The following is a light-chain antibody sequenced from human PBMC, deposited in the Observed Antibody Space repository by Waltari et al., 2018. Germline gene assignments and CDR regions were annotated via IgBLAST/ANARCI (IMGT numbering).Light chain of an antibody. Sequence: DIQGTKSPSSLSASVGASGTITCRASQNIKNYLSWYQHKAGKAPKLLIYTASTLHSGVPLRFSGSGSGTDFTLVISSLQPEDFATYYCQQTYTAPLSFGAGTKVEMK. V-gene: IGKV1-39*01. CDR3: QQTYTAPLS. CDR1: QNIKNY. CDR2: TAS. J-gene: IGKJ4*01.